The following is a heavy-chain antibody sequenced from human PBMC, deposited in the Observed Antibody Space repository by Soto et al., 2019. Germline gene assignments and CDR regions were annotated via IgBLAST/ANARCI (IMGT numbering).Heavy chain of an antibody. J-gene: IGHJ6*03. CDR1: GFTFSSYG. Sequence: PGGSLRLCCAASGFTFSSYGMHWVRQAPGKGLEWVAVISYDGSNKYYADSVKGRFTISRDNSKNTLYLQMNSLRAEDTAVYYCAKDAKDIVVVPAAIPIYYYYYMDVWGKGTTVTVSS. CDR2: ISYDGSNK. V-gene: IGHV3-30*18. CDR3: AKDAKDIVVVPAAIPIYYYYYMDV. D-gene: IGHD2-2*01.